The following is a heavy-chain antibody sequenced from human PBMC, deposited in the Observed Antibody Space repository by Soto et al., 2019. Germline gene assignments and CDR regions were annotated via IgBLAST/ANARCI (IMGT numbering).Heavy chain of an antibody. J-gene: IGHJ3*02. CDR2: ISGSGGST. CDR1: GFTFSSYA. D-gene: IGHD6-13*01. V-gene: IGHV3-23*01. CDR3: AKIATAGDAFDI. Sequence: EVQLLESGGGLVQPGGSLRLSCAASGFTFSSYAMSSVRQAPGKGLEWVSAISGSGGSTYYADSVKGRFTISRDNSKNTLYLQMNSLRAKDTAVYYCAKIATAGDAFDIWGQGTMVTVSS.